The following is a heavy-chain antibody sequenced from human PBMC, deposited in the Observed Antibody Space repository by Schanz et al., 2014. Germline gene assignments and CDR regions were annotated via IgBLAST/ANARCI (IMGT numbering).Heavy chain of an antibody. CDR3: ARIGGSVFDY. Sequence: QVQVVDSGGGLVKPGGSLRLSCTASGFPFSDYFMAWIRQPPGRGLEWVSYIGNGGVTIYYADSVKGRFTISRDNSKNSLYLQMNSLRAEDTGVYYCARIGGSVFDYWAQGTLVTVSS. D-gene: IGHD3-10*01. CDR1: GFPFSDYF. CDR2: IGNGGVTI. J-gene: IGHJ4*02. V-gene: IGHV3-11*01.